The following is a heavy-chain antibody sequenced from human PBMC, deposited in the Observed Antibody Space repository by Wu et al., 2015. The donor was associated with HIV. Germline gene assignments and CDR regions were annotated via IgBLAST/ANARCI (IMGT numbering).Heavy chain of an antibody. D-gene: IGHD5-18*01. Sequence: QVQLVQSGAEVKKPGSSVKVSCKASGGTFSSYAISWVRQAPGQGLEWMGRLIPMYGAADYAQKFQGRVTITADVSTNTAYMVVNSLTSDDTAVYHCAGGGGRTAMDPFDFWGQGTLVTVSS. J-gene: IGHJ4*02. CDR2: LIPMYGAA. CDR1: GGTFSSYA. CDR3: AGGGGRTAMDPFDF. V-gene: IGHV1-69*15.